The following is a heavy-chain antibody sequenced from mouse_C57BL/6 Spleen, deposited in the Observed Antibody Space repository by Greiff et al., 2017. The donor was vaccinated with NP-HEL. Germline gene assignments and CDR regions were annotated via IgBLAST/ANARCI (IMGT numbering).Heavy chain of an antibody. CDR1: GFTFSDYY. Sequence: EVNVVESEGGLVQPGSSMKLSCTASGFTFSDYYMAWVRQVPEKGLEWVANINYDGSSTYYLDSLKSRFIISRDNAKNILYLQMSSLKSEDTATYYCARDEGPYDYDETWFAYWGQGTLVTVSA. J-gene: IGHJ3*01. V-gene: IGHV5-16*01. CDR3: ARDEGPYDYDETWFAY. CDR2: INYDGSST. D-gene: IGHD2-4*01.